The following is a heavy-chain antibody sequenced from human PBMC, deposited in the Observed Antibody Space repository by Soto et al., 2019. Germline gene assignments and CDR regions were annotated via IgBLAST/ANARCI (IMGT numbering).Heavy chain of an antibody. CDR1: GFTFSSYA. J-gene: IGHJ4*02. D-gene: IGHD1-26*01. V-gene: IGHV3-30-3*01. CDR2: ISYDGSNK. CDR3: ARADIVGATTNTKFDY. Sequence: GGSLRLSCAASGFTFSSYAMHWVRQAPGKGLEWVAVISYDGSNKYYADSVKGRFTISRDNSKNTLYLQMNSLRAEDTAVYYCARADIVGATTNTKFDYWGQGTLVTVSS.